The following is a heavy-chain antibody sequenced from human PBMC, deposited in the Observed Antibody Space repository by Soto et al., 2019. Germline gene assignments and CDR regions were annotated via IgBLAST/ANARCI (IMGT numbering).Heavy chain of an antibody. J-gene: IGHJ4*02. Sequence: GGSLRLSCAASGFTFSDYYMSWIRQAPGKGLEWVSYISSSSSYKNYADSVKGRFTISRDNAKNSLYLQMNSLRAEDTAVYCCAGDFNWGIDYWGQGTLVTVSS. V-gene: IGHV3-11*06. CDR1: GFTFSDYY. CDR2: ISSSSSYK. D-gene: IGHD7-27*01. CDR3: AGDFNWGIDY.